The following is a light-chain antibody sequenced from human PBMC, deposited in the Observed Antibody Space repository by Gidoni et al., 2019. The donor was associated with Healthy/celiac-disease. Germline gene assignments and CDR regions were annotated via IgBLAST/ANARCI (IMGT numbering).Light chain of an antibody. Sequence: EIVFTHSPGTLSLSPGERATLSCRASQSVSSSYLAWYQQKPGQAPRLLIYGASSRATGIPDRFSGSGSGTDFTLTISRLEPEDFAVYYCQQYGSSPPVTFGQXTKLEIK. J-gene: IGKJ2*01. CDR3: QQYGSSPPVT. V-gene: IGKV3-20*01. CDR1: QSVSSSY. CDR2: GAS.